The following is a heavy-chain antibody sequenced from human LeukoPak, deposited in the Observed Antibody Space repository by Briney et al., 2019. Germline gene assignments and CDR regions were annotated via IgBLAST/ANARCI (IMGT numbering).Heavy chain of an antibody. D-gene: IGHD4-17*01. J-gene: IGHJ4*02. V-gene: IGHV1-69*01. CDR2: IIPIFGTA. CDR1: GGTFSSYA. CDR3: ARAPHGDFVGYFDY. Sequence: ASVKVSCKAPGGTFSSYAISWVRQAPGQGLEWMGGIIPIFGTANYAQKFQGRVTITADESTSTAYMELSSLRSEDTAVYYCARAPHGDFVGYFDYWGQGTLVTVSS.